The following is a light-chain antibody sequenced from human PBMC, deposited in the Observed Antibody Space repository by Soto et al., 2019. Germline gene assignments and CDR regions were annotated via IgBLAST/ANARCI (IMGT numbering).Light chain of an antibody. Sequence: SSELTQPPSVSVAPGKTARVTCGGNDIGSKHVHWYQQKPGQAPVLVIYYDSDRPSGIPERFSGSKSGNTATLTISRVEAGDEADYYCQVWDSTTDHVVFGGGTKLTVL. CDR2: YDS. CDR3: QVWDSTTDHVV. J-gene: IGLJ2*01. V-gene: IGLV3-21*04. CDR1: DIGSKH.